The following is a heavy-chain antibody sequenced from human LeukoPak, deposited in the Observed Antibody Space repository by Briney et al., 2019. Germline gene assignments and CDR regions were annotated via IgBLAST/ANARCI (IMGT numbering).Heavy chain of an antibody. CDR2: ISSSATTI. CDR3: TRDRWGKYYFDY. D-gene: IGHD7-27*01. CDR1: GFPFSDFY. J-gene: IGHJ4*02. V-gene: IGHV3-11*01. Sequence: KPGGSLRLSCATSGFPFSDFYMSWIRQAPGKGLEWVSYISSSATTIYYADSVRGRFTVSRDNAKNSLYLQMNNLRAEDTAVCYCTRDRWGKYYFDYWGQGTLVTVSS.